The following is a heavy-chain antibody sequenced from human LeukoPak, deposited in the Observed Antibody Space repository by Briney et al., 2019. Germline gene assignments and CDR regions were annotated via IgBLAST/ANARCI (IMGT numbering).Heavy chain of an antibody. V-gene: IGHV4-30-4*08. Sequence: SETLSLTCTVSGGSISSGDYYWSWIRQPPGKGLEWIGYIYYSGSTYYNPSLKSRVTISVDTSKNQFSLKLSSVTAADTAVYYCARVMGKAALDYWGQGTLVTVSS. CDR1: GGSISSGDYY. CDR2: IYYSGST. D-gene: IGHD6-6*01. CDR3: ARVMGKAALDY. J-gene: IGHJ4*02.